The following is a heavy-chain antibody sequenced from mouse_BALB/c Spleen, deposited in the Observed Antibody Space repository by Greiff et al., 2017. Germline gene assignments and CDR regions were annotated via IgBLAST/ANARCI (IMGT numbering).Heavy chain of an antibody. CDR3: TRERSYYAMDY. V-gene: IGHV1-5*01. CDR2: IYPGNSDT. Sequence: VHVKQSGTVLARPGASVKMSCKASGYTFTSYWMHWVKQRPGQGLEWIGAIYPGNSDTSYNQKFKGKAKLTAVTSTSTAYMELSSLTNEDSAVYYCTRERSYYAMDYWGQGTSVTVSS. J-gene: IGHJ4*01. CDR1: GYTFTSYW.